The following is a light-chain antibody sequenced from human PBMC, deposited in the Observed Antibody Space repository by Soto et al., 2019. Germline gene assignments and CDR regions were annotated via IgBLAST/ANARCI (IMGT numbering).Light chain of an antibody. Sequence: QSALTHPASVSGSPGQSITISCTGTSXDVGSYNLVSWYQQHPGKAPKLMIYEGSKRPSGVSNRSSGSKSGNTASLTISGLQAEDEADYYCCSYAGSSTFFYVLGTGTKGTVL. CDR1: SXDVGSYNL. V-gene: IGLV2-23*03. CDR2: EGS. CDR3: CSYAGSSTFFYV. J-gene: IGLJ1*01.